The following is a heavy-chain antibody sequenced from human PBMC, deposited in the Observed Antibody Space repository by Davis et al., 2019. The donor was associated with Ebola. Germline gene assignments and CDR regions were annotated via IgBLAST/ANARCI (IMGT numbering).Heavy chain of an antibody. J-gene: IGHJ3*02. V-gene: IGHV1-18*01. CDR2: ISAYNGNT. D-gene: IGHD2-2*01. CDR1: GYTFTSYG. Sequence: ASVKVSCKASGYTFTSYGISWVRQAPGQGLEWMGWISAYNGNTNYAQKLQGRVTMTTDTSTSTAYMELRSLRSDDTAVYYCARDVTFVVVPAAMGGDDAFDIWGQGTMVTVSS. CDR3: ARDVTFVVVPAAMGGDDAFDI.